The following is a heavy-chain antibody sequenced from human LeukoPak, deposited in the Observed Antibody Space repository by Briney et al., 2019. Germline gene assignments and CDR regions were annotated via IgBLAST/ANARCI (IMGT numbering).Heavy chain of an antibody. CDR3: AKGRSGRSRSWYFDL. V-gene: IGHV3-23*01. D-gene: IGHD6-19*01. J-gene: IGHJ2*01. CDR2: ISGSGGST. Sequence: PGGSLRLSCAASGFTFSSYAMSWVRQAPGEGLEWVSAISGSGGSTYYADSVKGRFTISRDNSKNTLYLQMNSLRAEDTAVYYCAKGRSGRSRSWYFDLWGRGTLVTVSS. CDR1: GFTFSSYA.